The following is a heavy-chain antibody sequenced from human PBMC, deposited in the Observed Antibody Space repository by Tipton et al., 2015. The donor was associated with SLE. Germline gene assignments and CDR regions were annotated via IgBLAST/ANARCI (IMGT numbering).Heavy chain of an antibody. CDR2: IRSKDYGGTP. J-gene: IGHJ4*02. D-gene: IGHD2-15*01. Sequence: SLRLSCTASGFTFGDYAMSWVRQAPGKGLEWVGFIRSKDYGGTPEYAASVRCRFTISRDDSKSIAYLQMNGLKTEDTGVYYCTRMTCSGGACPDDHWGQGTLVTVSS. CDR1: GFTFGDYA. V-gene: IGHV3-49*04. CDR3: TRMTCSGGACPDDH.